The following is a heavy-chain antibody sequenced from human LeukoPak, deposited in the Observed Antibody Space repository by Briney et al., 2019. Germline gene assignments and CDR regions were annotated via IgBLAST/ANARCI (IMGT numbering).Heavy chain of an antibody. CDR3: ATARWLWWTPLDY. V-gene: IGHV1-24*01. CDR1: GYTFTSYY. Sequence: ASVKVSCKASGYTFTSYYMHWVRQAPGKGLEWMGGFDPEDGETIYAQKFQGRVTMTEDTSTDTAYMELSSLRSEDTAVYYCATARWLWWTPLDYWGQGTLVTVSS. J-gene: IGHJ4*02. D-gene: IGHD2-21*01. CDR2: FDPEDGET.